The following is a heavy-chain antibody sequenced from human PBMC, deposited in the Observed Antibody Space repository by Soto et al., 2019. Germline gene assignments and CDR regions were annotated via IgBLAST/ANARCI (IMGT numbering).Heavy chain of an antibody. CDR1: GFTFSGSA. CDR3: TSAVADCSGGSCYSYYYMDV. V-gene: IGHV3-73*01. Sequence: EVQLVESGGGLVQPGGSLKLSCAASGFTFSGSAMHWVRQASGKGLEWVGRIRSKANSYATAYAASVKGRFTISRDDSKKTAYLLMNSLKTEDTAVYYCTSAVADCSGGSCYSYYYMDVWGKGTTVTVSS. D-gene: IGHD2-15*01. J-gene: IGHJ6*03. CDR2: IRSKANSYAT.